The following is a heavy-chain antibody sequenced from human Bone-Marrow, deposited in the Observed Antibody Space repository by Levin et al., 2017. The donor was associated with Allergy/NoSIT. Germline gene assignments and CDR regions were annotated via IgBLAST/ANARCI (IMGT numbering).Heavy chain of an antibody. V-gene: IGHV3-7*01. CDR1: GFTFNNYW. Sequence: GESLKISCAAFGFTFNNYWMRWVRQTPGKGLESVANIKNDGSETYYVDSVKGRFTISRDNAKNSLHLQMNSLRAEDTAVYYCATAVRRIPFDYWGQGTLVTVSS. J-gene: IGHJ4*02. CDR3: ATAVRRIPFDY. CDR2: IKNDGSET. D-gene: IGHD2-21*01.